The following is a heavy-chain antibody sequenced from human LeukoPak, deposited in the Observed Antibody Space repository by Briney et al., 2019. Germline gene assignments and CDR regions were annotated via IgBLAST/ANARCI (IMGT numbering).Heavy chain of an antibody. Sequence: SETLSLTCTVSGGSISSGGYYWSWIRQHPGKGLEWIGYIYYSGSTYYNPSLKSRVTISVDTSKNQFSLKLSSVTAADTAVYYCARHETTVVTPFDYWGQGTLVTVSS. V-gene: IGHV4-31*03. J-gene: IGHJ4*02. D-gene: IGHD4-23*01. CDR1: GGSISSGGYY. CDR3: ARHETTVVTPFDY. CDR2: IYYSGST.